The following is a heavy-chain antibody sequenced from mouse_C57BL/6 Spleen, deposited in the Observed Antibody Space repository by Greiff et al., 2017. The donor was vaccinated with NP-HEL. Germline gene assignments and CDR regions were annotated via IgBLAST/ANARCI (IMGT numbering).Heavy chain of an antibody. CDR3: ASRHYDYDDTGYWYFDV. CDR2: IYPRSGNT. CDR1: GYTFTSYG. J-gene: IGHJ1*03. D-gene: IGHD2-4*01. Sequence: VQLQQSGAELARPGASVKLSCKASGYTFTSYGISWVKQRTGQGLEWIGEIYPRSGNTYYNEKFKGKATLTADKSSSTAYMELRGLTSEDSAVYFCASRHYDYDDTGYWYFDVWGTGTTVTVSS. V-gene: IGHV1-81*01.